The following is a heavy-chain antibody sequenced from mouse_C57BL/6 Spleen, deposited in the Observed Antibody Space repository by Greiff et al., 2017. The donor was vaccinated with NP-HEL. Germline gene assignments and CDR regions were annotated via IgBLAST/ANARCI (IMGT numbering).Heavy chain of an antibody. CDR2: INPNNGGT. CDR1: GYTFTDYY. CDR3: ARPVYYSNRYYAMDY. V-gene: IGHV1-26*01. J-gene: IGHJ4*01. Sequence: VQLQQSGPELVKPGASVKISCKASGYTFTDYYMNWVKQSHGKSLEWIGDINPNNGGTSYNQKFKGKATLTVDKSSSTAYMELRSLTSEDSAVYYCARPVYYSNRYYAMDYWGQGTSVTVSS. D-gene: IGHD2-5*01.